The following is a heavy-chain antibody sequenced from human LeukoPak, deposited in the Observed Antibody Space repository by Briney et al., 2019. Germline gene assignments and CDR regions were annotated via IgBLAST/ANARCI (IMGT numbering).Heavy chain of an antibody. CDR3: ARALDTPTNDY. CDR2: ISVYNGNT. V-gene: IGHV1-18*01. J-gene: IGHJ4*02. D-gene: IGHD5-18*01. Sequence: ASVKVSCKASGYTFTRYGINWVRQAPGQGLEWMGWISVYNGNTLYAQRLQGRVTMTTDTSTSTAYMDLRSLRSDDTAVYYCARALDTPTNDYWGQGTLVTVSS. CDR1: GYTFTRYG.